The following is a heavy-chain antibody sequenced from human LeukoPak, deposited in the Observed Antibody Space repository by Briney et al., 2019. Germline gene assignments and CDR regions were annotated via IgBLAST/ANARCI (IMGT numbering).Heavy chain of an antibody. CDR3: AIRSTSVATMERYYYYYMDV. CDR1: GYTLTELS. Sequence: ASVKVSCKVSGYTLTELSMHWVRQAPGKGLEWMGGFDPEDGETIYAQKFQGRVTMTEDTSTDTAYMELSSLRSEDTAVYYCAIRSTSVATMERYYYYYMDVWGKGTTVTVSS. J-gene: IGHJ6*03. V-gene: IGHV1-24*01. D-gene: IGHD5-12*01. CDR2: FDPEDGET.